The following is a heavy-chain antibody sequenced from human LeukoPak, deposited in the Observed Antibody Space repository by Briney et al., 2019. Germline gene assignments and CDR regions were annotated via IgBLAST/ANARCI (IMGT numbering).Heavy chain of an antibody. V-gene: IGHV1-3*01. CDR3: ARDKYSGYAARGGFDH. J-gene: IGHJ4*02. Sequence: ASVKVSCKASGYTFTSYAMHWVRQAPGQRLEWMGWINAGNGNTKYSQKFQGRVTITRDTSASTAYMELSSLRSEDTAVYYCARDKYSGYAARGGFDHWGQGTLVTVSS. D-gene: IGHD5-12*01. CDR2: INAGNGNT. CDR1: GYTFTSYA.